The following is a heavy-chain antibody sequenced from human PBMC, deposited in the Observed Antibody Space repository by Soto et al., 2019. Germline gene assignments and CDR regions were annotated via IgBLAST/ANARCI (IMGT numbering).Heavy chain of an antibody. D-gene: IGHD6-19*01. CDR1: GFSFNTYW. CDR2: INGDGSRI. J-gene: IGHJ3*01. CDR3: PRDSSPRSCNVWYAAVDV. V-gene: IGHV3-7*01. Sequence: DVQLVESGGGLVQQGGSLRLACGASGFSFNTYWMTWVRQAPGKGLGWVANINGDGSRIHYVDSVEGRFTISRDCANNSLFRQMNSLRVEDTVVIYCPRDSSPRSCNVWYAAVDVWGQGTKVTLPS.